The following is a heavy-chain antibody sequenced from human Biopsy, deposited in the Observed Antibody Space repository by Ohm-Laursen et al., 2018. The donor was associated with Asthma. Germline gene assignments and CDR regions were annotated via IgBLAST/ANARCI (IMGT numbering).Heavy chain of an antibody. CDR2: IPFDGSNK. V-gene: IGHV3-30*18. D-gene: IGHD1-26*01. J-gene: IGHJ4*02. Sequence: SLRLSCAASGFTFSNYGMHWVRQAPGKGLDWVAVIPFDGSNKNYTDSVKGRFTISRENSRYTLHLQMNSLRAEDTAVYYCAKDVFPGWELRRGPDYWGQGTLVTVSS. CDR1: GFTFSNYG. CDR3: AKDVFPGWELRRGPDY.